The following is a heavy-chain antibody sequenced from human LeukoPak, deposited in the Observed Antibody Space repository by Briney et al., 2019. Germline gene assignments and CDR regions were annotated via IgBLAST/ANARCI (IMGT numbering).Heavy chain of an antibody. CDR1: GGSISSYY. J-gene: IGHJ4*02. CDR3: ARQAYSSGSYYFDY. Sequence: SETLSLTCTVSGGSISSYYWSWIRQPPGKGLEWIGYIYYSGSTNYNPSLKSRVTISVDTSKNQFSLKLTSVTAGDTAVYYCARQAYSSGSYYFDYWGQGTLVTVSP. V-gene: IGHV4-59*08. CDR2: IYYSGST. D-gene: IGHD3-22*01.